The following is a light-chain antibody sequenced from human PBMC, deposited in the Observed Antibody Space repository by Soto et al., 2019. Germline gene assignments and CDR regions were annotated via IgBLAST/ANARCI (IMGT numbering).Light chain of an antibody. J-gene: IGKJ1*01. V-gene: IGKV3-11*01. CDR3: QQRTEWPPT. Sequence: EIVLTQSPATLALSPGERATLSCRASQSVSTYLAWYQQKPGQAPRLLIYDASNRATGIPARFSGGGSGTDFTLAISSLEAEDFAVYYCQQRTEWPPTFGQGTKVEIK. CDR1: QSVSTY. CDR2: DAS.